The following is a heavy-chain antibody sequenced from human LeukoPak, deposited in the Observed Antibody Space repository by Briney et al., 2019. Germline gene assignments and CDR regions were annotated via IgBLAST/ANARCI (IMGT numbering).Heavy chain of an antibody. V-gene: IGHV3-15*01. Sequence: GGSLRLSCAASGFTFSNAWMSWVRQAPGKGLEWVGRIKSKTDGGTTDYAAPVKGRFTISRDDSKNTLYLQMNSLKTEDTAVYYCTTVINPPATMEEWFYDPWGQGTLVTVSS. D-gene: IGHD3-3*01. CDR1: GFTFSNAW. CDR3: TTVINPPATMEEWFYDP. J-gene: IGHJ5*02. CDR2: IKSKTDGGTT.